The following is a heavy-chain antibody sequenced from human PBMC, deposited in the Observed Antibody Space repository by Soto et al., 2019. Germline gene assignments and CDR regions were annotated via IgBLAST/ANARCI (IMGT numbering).Heavy chain of an antibody. D-gene: IGHD1-1*01. J-gene: IGHJ5*02. Sequence: GASVKVSCKASGGTFSSYAISWVRQAPGQGLEWMGGNIPIFGTANYAQKFQGRVTITADESTSTAYMELSSLRSEDTAVYYCARAKGVNWKPFDPWGQGTLVTVSS. V-gene: IGHV1-69*13. CDR3: ARAKGVNWKPFDP. CDR2: NIPIFGTA. CDR1: GGTFSSYA.